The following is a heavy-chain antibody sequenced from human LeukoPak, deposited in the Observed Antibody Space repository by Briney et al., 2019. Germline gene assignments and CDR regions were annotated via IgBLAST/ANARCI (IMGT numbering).Heavy chain of an antibody. J-gene: IGHJ6*03. Sequence: SETLSLTCAVYGGSFSGYYWSWIRQPPGKGLEWIGEINHSGSTNYNPSLKSRVTISVDTSKNQFSLKLSSVTAADTAVYYCARLTYYDFWSGYFYYYMDVWGKGTTVTVSS. CDR1: GGSFSGYY. CDR3: ARLTYYDFWSGYFYYYMDV. D-gene: IGHD3-3*01. V-gene: IGHV4-34*01. CDR2: INHSGST.